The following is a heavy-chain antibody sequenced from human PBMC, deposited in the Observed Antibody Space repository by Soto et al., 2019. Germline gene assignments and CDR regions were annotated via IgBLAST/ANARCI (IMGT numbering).Heavy chain of an antibody. V-gene: IGHV3-30*18. CDR1: GFTFSSYG. CDR2: ISYDGSNK. CDR3: AKGALTILYYGMDV. Sequence: GGSLRLSCAASGFTFSSYGMHWVRQAPGKGLEWVAVISYDGSNKYYADSVKGRFTISRDNSKNTLYLQMNSLRAEDTAVYYCAKGALTILYYGMDVWGQGTTVTVSS. D-gene: IGHD4-4*01. J-gene: IGHJ6*02.